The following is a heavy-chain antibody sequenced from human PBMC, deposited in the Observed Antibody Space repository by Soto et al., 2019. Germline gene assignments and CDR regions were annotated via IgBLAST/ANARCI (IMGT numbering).Heavy chain of an antibody. CDR2: IIPILGIP. D-gene: IGHD4-17*01. J-gene: IGHJ4*02. CDR3: ARDHADYYFDY. V-gene: IGHV1-69*04. Sequence: SVKVSCKASGGTFSSFTISWVRQAPGQGLEWMGRIIPILGIPNYAQRFQGRVTVTADKSTNTAYMELSSLKSEDTAVFYCARDHADYYFDYWGQGTLVTVSS. CDR1: GGTFSSFT.